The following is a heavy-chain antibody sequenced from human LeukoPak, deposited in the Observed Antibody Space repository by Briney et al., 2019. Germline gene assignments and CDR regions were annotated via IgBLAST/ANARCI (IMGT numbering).Heavy chain of an antibody. J-gene: IGHJ4*02. V-gene: IGHV4-34*01. D-gene: IGHD6-19*01. CDR2: INHSGST. CDR1: GGSFSGYY. Sequence: SETLSLTRAVYGGSFSGYYWSWIRQPPGKGLEWIGEINHSGSTNYNPSLKSRVTISVDTSKNQFSLKLSSVTAADTAIYYCARAVSGRFDYWGQGTLVTVSS. CDR3: ARAVSGRFDY.